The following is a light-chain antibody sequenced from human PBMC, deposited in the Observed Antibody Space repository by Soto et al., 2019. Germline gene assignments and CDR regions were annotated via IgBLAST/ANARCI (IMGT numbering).Light chain of an antibody. CDR1: QTVSGNY. Sequence: EIVLTQSPGILSLSPGERATLSCRASQTVSGNYLAWYQQKPRQSPKLLIYGSSDRATGIPERFSGSGSGTDSTLTINKVQPEDFTVYYCQQYGSAPPYTFGQAATLEI. CDR2: GSS. J-gene: IGKJ2*01. CDR3: QQYGSAPPYT. V-gene: IGKV3-20*01.